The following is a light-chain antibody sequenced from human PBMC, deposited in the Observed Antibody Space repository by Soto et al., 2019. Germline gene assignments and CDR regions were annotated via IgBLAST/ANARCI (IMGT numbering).Light chain of an antibody. CDR1: SSDVGAYDY. CDR3: SSYTGSSTLYV. J-gene: IGLJ1*01. V-gene: IGLV2-14*01. CDR2: EVT. Sequence: QSALTQPASVSGSPGQSITISCIGTSSDVGAYDYVSWYQQHPDKAPKLIIYEVTNRPSGVSHRFSGSKSGNTASLTISGLQTDDEADYYRSSYTGSSTLYVFGTGTKLTVL.